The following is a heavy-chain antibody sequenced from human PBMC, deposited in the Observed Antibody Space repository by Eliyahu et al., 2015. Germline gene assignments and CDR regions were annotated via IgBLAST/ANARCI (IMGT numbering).Heavy chain of an antibody. CDR1: GFSXSNYA. J-gene: IGHJ1*01. CDR3: ARGYGSGIGYFLY. V-gene: IGHV3-33*01. CDR2: TSYDGRRK. Sequence: QVQLVESGGGVVQPGRSLTLSCAASGFSXSNYAMXWVRQAPGTGLEWVAITSYDGRRKYYADSVKGRFTISRDNSRNTVYLQMNSLRDEDTAVYYCARGYGSGIGYFLYWGQGTLVTVSS. D-gene: IGHD3-10*01.